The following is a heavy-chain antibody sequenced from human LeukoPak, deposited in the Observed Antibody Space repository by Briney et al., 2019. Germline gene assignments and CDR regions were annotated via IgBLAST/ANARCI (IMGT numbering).Heavy chain of an antibody. D-gene: IGHD3-9*01. CDR2: IYYSGCT. CDR3: ARFDWDPRGNWFDP. J-gene: IGHJ5*02. V-gene: IGHV4-31*03. CDR1: GGSISSGGYY. Sequence: KPSQTLSLTCTVSGGSISSGGYYWSWIRQHPGKGLEWIGYIYYSGCTYYNPSLKSRVTISVDTSKDQFSLKLSSVTAADTAVYYCARFDWDPRGNWFDPWGQGTLVTVSS.